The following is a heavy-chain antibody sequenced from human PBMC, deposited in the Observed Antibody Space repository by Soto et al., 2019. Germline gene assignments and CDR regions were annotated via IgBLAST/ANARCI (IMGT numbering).Heavy chain of an antibody. CDR3: SLNWVEDHFYRLAV. Sequence: PGGSLRLSCAASGFTCSNYWMTWVRQAPGKGLEWVANIKEDGSEKYYMDSVKGRFTISRDNAKNSLYLQMNSLRAEDTAVYYFSLNWVEDHFYRLAVPAQRNTVPVSS. D-gene: IGHD7-27*01. J-gene: IGHJ6*02. V-gene: IGHV3-7*02. CDR2: IKEDGSEK. CDR1: GFTCSNYW.